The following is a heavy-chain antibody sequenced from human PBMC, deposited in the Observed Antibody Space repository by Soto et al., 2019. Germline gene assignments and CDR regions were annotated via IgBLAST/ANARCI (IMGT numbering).Heavy chain of an antibody. CDR1: GGTLNNYA. CDR2: FIPIFNSA. D-gene: IGHD7-27*01. J-gene: IGHJ4*02. V-gene: IGHV1-69*01. Sequence: QVQLVQSGAEVKKPGSSVKVSCTASGGTLNNYAVSWVRQAPGQGLEWVGGFIPIFNSAVYAQKFELRVTITADESTSTAYMELSSLISEDAAVYFCVREGQLGYFDYWGQGTLVTVSS. CDR3: VREGQLGYFDY.